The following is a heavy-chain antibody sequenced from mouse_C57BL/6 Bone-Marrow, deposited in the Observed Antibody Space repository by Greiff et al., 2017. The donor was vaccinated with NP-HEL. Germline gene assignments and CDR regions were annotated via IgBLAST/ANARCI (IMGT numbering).Heavy chain of an antibody. V-gene: IGHV1-59*01. J-gene: IGHJ2*01. D-gene: IGHD2-4*01. CDR2: IDPSDSYT. CDR1: GYTFTSYW. Sequence: QSQLQQPGAELVRPGTSVKLSCKASGYTFTSYWMHWVKQRPGQGLEWIGVIDPSDSYTNYNQKFKGKATLTVDTSSSTAYMQLSSLTSEDSAVYYCARRYDYDVNYWGQGTTLTVSS. CDR3: ARRYDYDVNY.